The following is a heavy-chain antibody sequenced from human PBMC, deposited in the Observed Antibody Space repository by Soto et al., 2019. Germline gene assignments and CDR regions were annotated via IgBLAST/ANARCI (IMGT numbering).Heavy chain of an antibody. J-gene: IGHJ4*02. CDR1: GGSFSGYY. CDR2: INHSGST. D-gene: IGHD3-22*01. Sequence: SETLSLTCAVYGGSFSGYYWSWIRQPPGKGLEWIGEINHSGSTNYNPSLKSRVTISVDTSKNQFSLKLSSVTAADTAVYYCARWAYYYDSSGYHLGYFDYWGQGTLVTVSS. V-gene: IGHV4-34*01. CDR3: ARWAYYYDSSGYHLGYFDY.